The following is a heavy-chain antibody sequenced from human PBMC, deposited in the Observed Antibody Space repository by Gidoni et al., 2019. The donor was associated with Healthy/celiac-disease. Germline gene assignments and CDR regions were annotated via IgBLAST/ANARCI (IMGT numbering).Heavy chain of an antibody. CDR3: AKRRSKDYVWGAFDY. J-gene: IGHJ4*02. Sequence: EVQLLESGGGLVQPGGSLSLSCAASGFTFSSYAMSWVRQAPGKGLEWVSAISGSGGSTYYADSVKGRFTISRDNSKNTLYLQMNSLRAEDTAVYYCAKRRSKDYVWGAFDYWGQGTLVTVSS. CDR1: GFTFSSYA. CDR2: ISGSGGST. V-gene: IGHV3-23*01. D-gene: IGHD3-16*01.